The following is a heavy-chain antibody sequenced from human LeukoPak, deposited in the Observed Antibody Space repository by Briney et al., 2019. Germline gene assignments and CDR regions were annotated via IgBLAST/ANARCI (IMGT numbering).Heavy chain of an antibody. CDR3: AKGRLWGRGGHHYYYMDV. Sequence: GGSLRLSCEASGFTFSSDAMNWVRQAPGKGLEWVSAISGSGSSPYYADSVKGRFTVSRDNTKNTLYLRMSSLRVEDTALYYCAKGRLWGRGGHHYYYMDVWGKGTAVTISS. CDR1: GFTFSSDA. D-gene: IGHD3-16*01. CDR2: ISGSGSSP. J-gene: IGHJ6*03. V-gene: IGHV3-23*01.